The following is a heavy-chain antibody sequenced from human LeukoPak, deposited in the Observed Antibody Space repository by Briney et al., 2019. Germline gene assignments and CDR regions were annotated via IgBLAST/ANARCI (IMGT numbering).Heavy chain of an antibody. CDR2: ISNDGSKR. V-gene: IGHV3-30*18. Sequence: GGSLRLSCVVSGFTFSNYAMHWVRQAPGKGLEWVAVISNDGSKRHYADAVKGRLSISRDNSKNALSLQFNSLRGDDTAVYYCAKGDGGSSSWYDSYFYGVDVWGKGTAVTVSS. D-gene: IGHD6-13*01. CDR1: GFTFSNYA. J-gene: IGHJ6*04. CDR3: AKGDGGSSSWYDSYFYGVDV.